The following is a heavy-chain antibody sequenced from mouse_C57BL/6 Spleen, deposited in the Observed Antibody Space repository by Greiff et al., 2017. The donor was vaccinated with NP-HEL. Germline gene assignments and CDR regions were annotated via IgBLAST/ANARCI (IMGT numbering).Heavy chain of an antibody. J-gene: IGHJ4*01. CDR1: GYAFTNYL. D-gene: IGHD2-5*01. CDR3: ARSTGYSNCVQYYARDF. V-gene: IGHV1-54*01. CDR2: INPGSGGT. Sequence: VQLQQSGAELVRPGTSVKVSCKASGYAFTNYLIEWVKQRPGQGLEWIGVINPGSGGTNYNEKFKGKATLTADKSSSTAYMQLSSLTSEDSAVYFCARSTGYSNCVQYYARDFGGKGTSDTVST.